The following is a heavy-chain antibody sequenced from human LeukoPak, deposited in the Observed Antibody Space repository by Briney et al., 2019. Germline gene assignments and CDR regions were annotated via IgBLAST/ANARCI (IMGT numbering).Heavy chain of an antibody. V-gene: IGHV1-2*02. Sequence: ASVKVSCKASGYTFTSYYMHWVRQAPGQGLEWMGWINPNNGGTNYAQKFQGRVTMTRDTSISTAYMELSRLRSDDTAVYYCARGYDSSGYYFGGGYWGQGTLVTVSS. CDR3: ARGYDSSGYYFGGGY. D-gene: IGHD3-22*01. J-gene: IGHJ4*02. CDR1: GYTFTSYY. CDR2: INPNNGGT.